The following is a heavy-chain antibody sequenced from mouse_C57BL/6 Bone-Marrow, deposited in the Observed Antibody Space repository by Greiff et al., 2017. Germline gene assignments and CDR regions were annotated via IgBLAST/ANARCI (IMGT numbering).Heavy chain of an antibody. D-gene: IGHD4-1*01. Sequence: QVQLQQPGAELVKPGASVKMSCKASGYTFTSYWIPWVKQRHGQGLEWIGDIYPTSGRTNYNEKFKSKAILTVDPSSNTAYMQLSSLTSEDSAVFYCARSGPLGRSFDYWGQGTTLTVSS. J-gene: IGHJ2*01. CDR2: IYPTSGRT. CDR3: ARSGPLGRSFDY. CDR1: GYTFTSYW. V-gene: IGHV1-55*01.